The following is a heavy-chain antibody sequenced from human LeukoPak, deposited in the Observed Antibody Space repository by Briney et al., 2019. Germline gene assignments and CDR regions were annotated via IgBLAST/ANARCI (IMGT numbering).Heavy chain of an antibody. CDR3: ARDLESYRNSNPSYGYFDH. V-gene: IGHV1-18*01. CDR1: GYTFTSYG. Sequence: GASVKVSCKASGYTFTSYGIIWVRQAPGQGLEWMGWINAYNGNTDYAQKFQGRVTMTTDTSTNTAYMEVRSLRSEDTAVYYCARDLESYRNSNPSYGYFDHWGQGTLVTVSS. D-gene: IGHD5-18*01. J-gene: IGHJ4*02. CDR2: INAYNGNT.